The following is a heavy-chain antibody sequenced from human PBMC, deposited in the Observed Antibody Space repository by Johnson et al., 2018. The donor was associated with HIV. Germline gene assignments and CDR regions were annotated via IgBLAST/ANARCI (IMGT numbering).Heavy chain of an antibody. J-gene: IGHJ3*02. V-gene: IGHV3-9*01. Sequence: VQLVESGGGLVQPGRSLRLSCAASGFTFDDYAMHWVRQAPGKGLEWVSGISWNSGSIGYADSVKGRFTISRDNAKNSLYLQMDSLRPEDTAVYYCAKDLPVYGHGHGAFDIWGQGTMVTVSS. CDR3: AKDLPVYGHGHGAFDI. D-gene: IGHD5/OR15-5a*01. CDR2: ISWNSGSI. CDR1: GFTFDDYA.